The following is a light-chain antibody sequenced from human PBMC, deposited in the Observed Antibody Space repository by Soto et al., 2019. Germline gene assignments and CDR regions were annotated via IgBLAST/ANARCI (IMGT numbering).Light chain of an antibody. CDR2: GAS. Sequence: DIQLTQSPSFLSASVGDRVTITCRTSQAIRPYFAWYQQKPGRAPKLLIYGASTLQSEVPSRFSGSGSGTEFTLTVSSLQPEDSATYYCLQLDSYPLTFGGGTKVEI. CDR3: LQLDSYPLT. V-gene: IGKV1-9*01. J-gene: IGKJ4*01. CDR1: QAIRPY.